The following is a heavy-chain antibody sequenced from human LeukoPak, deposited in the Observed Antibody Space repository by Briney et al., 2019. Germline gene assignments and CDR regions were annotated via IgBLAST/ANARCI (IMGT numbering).Heavy chain of an antibody. CDR1: GGSISGYH. CDR3: AKVPRSYYYYYYMDV. V-gene: IGHV4-59*01. J-gene: IGHJ6*03. Sequence: SETLSLTCNVSGGSISGYHWSWIRQPPGKGLEWLGYIYYSGSSNYNPSLKSRVTISADTSKNQFSLKLSSVTAADTAVYYCAKVPRSYYYYYYMDVWGKGTTVTVSS. CDR2: IYYSGSS.